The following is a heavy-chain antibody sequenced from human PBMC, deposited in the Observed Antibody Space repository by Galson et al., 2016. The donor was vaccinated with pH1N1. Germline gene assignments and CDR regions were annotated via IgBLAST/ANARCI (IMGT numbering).Heavy chain of an antibody. CDR3: GRADCYDADLSDWYFDL. CDR1: GGTFSSYG. V-gene: IGHV1-69*05. CDR2: IIPIVTTT. D-gene: IGHD2-21*01. J-gene: IGHJ2*01. Sequence: SVKLSCKASGGTFSSYGINWVRQAPGQGLEWMGGIIPIVTTTKYAQTFQGRVTITTDESTTTAYMQLSSLRAEDTAVYYCGRADCYDADLSDWYFDLWGRGTLLTVSS.